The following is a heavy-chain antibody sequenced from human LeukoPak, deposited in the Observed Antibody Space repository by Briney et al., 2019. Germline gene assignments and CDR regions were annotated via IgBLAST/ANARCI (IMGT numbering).Heavy chain of an antibody. CDR1: GGTFSSYA. D-gene: IGHD3-22*01. Sequence: GASVKVSCKASGGTFSSYAISWVRQAPGQGLEWIGGIIPNFGTANYAQKFQGRVTITTDESTSTAYMELSSLRSEDTAVYYCASPYDSSGYHFDYWGQGTLVTVSS. V-gene: IGHV1-69*05. J-gene: IGHJ4*02. CDR2: IIPNFGTA. CDR3: ASPYDSSGYHFDY.